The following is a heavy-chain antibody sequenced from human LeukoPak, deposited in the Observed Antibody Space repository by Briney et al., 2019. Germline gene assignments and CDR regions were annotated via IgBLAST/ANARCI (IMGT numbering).Heavy chain of an antibody. CDR3: ARGLYGSGSYPYGVDV. CDR1: GGTFSSYA. CDR2: IIPILGMA. Sequence: SVKVSCKASGGTFSSYAISWVRQAPGQGLEWMGRIIPILGMANYAQKFQGRVTITADKSTSTAYMELSSLRSEDTAVYYCARGLYGSGSYPYGVDVWGQGTTVTVSS. D-gene: IGHD3-10*01. J-gene: IGHJ6*02. V-gene: IGHV1-69*04.